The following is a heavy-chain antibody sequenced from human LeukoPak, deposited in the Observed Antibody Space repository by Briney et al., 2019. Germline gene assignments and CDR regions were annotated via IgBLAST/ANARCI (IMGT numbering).Heavy chain of an antibody. CDR1: GFTFSSYE. J-gene: IGHJ4*02. CDR3: AREGYSYGKGYFDY. V-gene: IGHV3-48*03. CDR2: ISSSGSTI. D-gene: IGHD5-18*01. Sequence: PGGSLRLSCAASGFTFSSYEMNWVRQAPGKGLEWVSHISSSGSTIYYADSVKGRFTISRDNAKNSLYLQMNILRAEDTAVYYCAREGYSYGKGYFDYWGQGTLVTVSS.